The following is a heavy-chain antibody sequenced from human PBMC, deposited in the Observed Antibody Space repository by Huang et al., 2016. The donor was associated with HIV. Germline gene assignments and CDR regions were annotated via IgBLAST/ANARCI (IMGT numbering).Heavy chain of an antibody. J-gene: IGHJ4*02. D-gene: IGHD3-10*01. Sequence: QVQLHQWGAGLLKPSETLSLTCAVYGGSFSGYYWSWFRQPPGTGREWIGEITHSGSTNYNPSLKSRVTISEETSKNQFSLKLSSVTAADTAVYYCARAPHYGSGSYYYWGQGTLVTVSS. CDR1: GGSFSGYY. CDR2: ITHSGST. V-gene: IGHV4-34*01. CDR3: ARAPHYGSGSYYY.